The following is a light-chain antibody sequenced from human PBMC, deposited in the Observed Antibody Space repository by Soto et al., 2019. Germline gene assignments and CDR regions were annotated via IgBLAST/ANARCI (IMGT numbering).Light chain of an antibody. CDR3: QTYNSAPSLT. CDR1: QGISNY. V-gene: IGKV1-27*01. CDR2: AAS. J-gene: IGKJ4*01. Sequence: DIPMTQSPSSLSASVGDRVTITCRASQGISNYLAWYQQKPGKVPKLLIYAASTLQSGVPSRFSGSGSGTDFTLTISSLQPEDVATYYCQTYNSAPSLTFGGGTKVEIK.